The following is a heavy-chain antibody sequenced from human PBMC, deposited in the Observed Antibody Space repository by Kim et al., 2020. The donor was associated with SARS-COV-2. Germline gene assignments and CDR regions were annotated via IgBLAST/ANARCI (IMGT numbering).Heavy chain of an antibody. J-gene: IGHJ3*02. CDR3: ARRKRWLQYDAFDI. CDR2: IKQDGSEK. V-gene: IGHV3-7*01. D-gene: IGHD5-12*01. CDR1: GFTFSSYW. Sequence: GGSLRLSCAASGFTFSSYWMSWVRQAPGKGLEWVANIKQDGSEKYYVDSVKGRFTISRDNAKNSLYLQMNSLRAEDTAVYYCARRKRWLQYDAFDIWGQGTMVTVSS.